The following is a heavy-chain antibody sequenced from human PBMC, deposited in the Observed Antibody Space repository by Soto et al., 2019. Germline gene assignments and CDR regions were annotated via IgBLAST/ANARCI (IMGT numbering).Heavy chain of an antibody. D-gene: IGHD3-9*01. V-gene: IGHV4-4*02. CDR3: ARDGGGGWYDILTGYYKGEYYFDY. Sequence: PSETLSLTCAVSGGSISSSNWWSWVRQPPGKGLEWIGEIYHSGSTNYNPSLKSRVTISVDKSKNQFSLKLSSVTAADTAVYYCARDGGGGWYDILTGYYKGEYYFDYWGQGTLVT. CDR2: IYHSGST. CDR1: GGSISSSNW. J-gene: IGHJ4*02.